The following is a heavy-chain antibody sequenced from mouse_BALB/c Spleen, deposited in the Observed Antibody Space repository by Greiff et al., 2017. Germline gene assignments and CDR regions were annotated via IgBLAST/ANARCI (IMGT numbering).Heavy chain of an antibody. Sequence: VQLQQPGAELVKPGASVKLSCKASGYTFTSYWMHWVKQRPGQGLEWIGEINPSNGRTNYNEKFKSKATLTVDKSSSTAYMQLSSLTSEDSAVYYGARREVRGAMDYWGQGTSVTVAA. J-gene: IGHJ4*01. CDR2: INPSNGRT. D-gene: IGHD2-14*01. CDR1: GYTFTSYW. CDR3: ARREVRGAMDY. V-gene: IGHV1S81*02.